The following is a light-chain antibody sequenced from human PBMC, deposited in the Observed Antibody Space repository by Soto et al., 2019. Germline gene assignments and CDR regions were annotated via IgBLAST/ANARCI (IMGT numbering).Light chain of an antibody. CDR3: MQALQTPFT. CDR2: LDS. J-gene: IGKJ3*01. V-gene: IGKV2-28*01. CDR1: QSLLHSNGYNY. Sequence: DIVMTQSPLSLSVTPGEPASISCRSSQSLLHSNGYNYLDWYLQKPGQSPQLLIYLDSNRASGVHDRFSGSGLGTDFTLKISRVEAEDVGVYYCMQALQTPFTFGPGTKVDIK.